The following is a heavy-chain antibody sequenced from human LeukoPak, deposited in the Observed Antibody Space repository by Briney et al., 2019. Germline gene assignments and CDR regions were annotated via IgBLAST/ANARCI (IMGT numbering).Heavy chain of an antibody. CDR1: GFTFSSYG. D-gene: IGHD6-6*01. V-gene: IGHV3-30*18. CDR3: AKDSSSSGGGFDY. CDR2: ISYDGSNK. J-gene: IGHJ4*02. Sequence: PGGSLRLSCAASGFTFSSYGMHWVRQAPGKGLEWVAVISYDGSNKYYADSVKGRFTISRDNSKNTLYLQMNSLRAEDTAVYYCAKDSSSSGGGFDYWGQGTLVTVSS.